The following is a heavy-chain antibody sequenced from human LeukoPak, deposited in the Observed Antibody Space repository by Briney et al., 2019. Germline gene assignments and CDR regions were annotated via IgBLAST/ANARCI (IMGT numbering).Heavy chain of an antibody. CDR3: ARAKRDGYNLADY. Sequence: PSETLSLTCTVSGGSISSGGHYWSWIRQHPGKGLEWIGYIYYSGSTYYNPSLKSRVTISVDTSKNQFSLKLTSVTAADTAVYYCARAKRDGYNLADYWGQGTLVIVSS. D-gene: IGHD5-24*01. J-gene: IGHJ4*02. V-gene: IGHV4-31*03. CDR2: IYYSGST. CDR1: GGSISSGGHY.